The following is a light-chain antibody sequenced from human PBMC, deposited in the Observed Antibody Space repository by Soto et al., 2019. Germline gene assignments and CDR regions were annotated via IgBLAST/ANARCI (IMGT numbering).Light chain of an antibody. CDR2: KDS. Sequence: SYELTQPSSVSVSPGQTARITCSGNVLAKQYARWFQQKPGQAPALLVYKDSERPSGIPERFSGSSSGTTVTLTISGAQVEDEADYYCYSATDNNVGVFGGGTQLTVL. CDR1: VLAKQY. CDR3: YSATDNNVGV. J-gene: IGLJ3*02. V-gene: IGLV3-27*01.